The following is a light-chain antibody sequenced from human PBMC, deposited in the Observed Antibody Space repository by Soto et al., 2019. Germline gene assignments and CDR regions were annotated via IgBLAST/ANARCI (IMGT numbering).Light chain of an antibody. V-gene: IGKV3-11*01. CDR2: DAS. J-gene: IGKJ3*01. CDR1: QSVSSY. Sequence: EIVLTQSPATLSLSPGERATLSCRASQSVSSYLAWYQQRPGQPPRLLIYDASNRATGIPARFSGSGSGTDFTLPISSLEPEDFALYYCQQRSGWPPLFTFGPGTKVDI. CDR3: QQRSGWPPLFT.